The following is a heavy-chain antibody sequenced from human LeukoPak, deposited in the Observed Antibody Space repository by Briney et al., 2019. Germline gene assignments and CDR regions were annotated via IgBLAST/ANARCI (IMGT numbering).Heavy chain of an antibody. CDR2: ISSSGSTI. J-gene: IGHJ4*02. CDR1: GFTFSDYY. Sequence: GGSLRLSCAASGFTFSDYYMSWIRQAPGKGLEWVSYISSSGSTIYYADSVKGRFTISRDNAKNSLYLQMNSLRAEDTAVYYCARVPRWYYDSSGIDYWGQGTLVTVSS. D-gene: IGHD3-22*01. CDR3: ARVPRWYYDSSGIDY. V-gene: IGHV3-11*01.